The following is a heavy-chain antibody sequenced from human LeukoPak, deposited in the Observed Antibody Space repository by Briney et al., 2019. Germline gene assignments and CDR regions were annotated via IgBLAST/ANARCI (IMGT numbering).Heavy chain of an antibody. CDR1: GFTITSYG. J-gene: IGHJ1*01. D-gene: IGHD6-19*01. CDR2: ITGSGTST. CDR3: AKRGAVGGAYSQH. Sequence: GASLRLSCAASGFTITSYGMSWVRQAPGKGLEWVSTITGSGTSTYYADSVKGRFTISRDNSKNTLYLQMNSLRAEDTAVYYCAKRGAVGGAYSQHWGQGTLVTVSS. V-gene: IGHV3-23*01.